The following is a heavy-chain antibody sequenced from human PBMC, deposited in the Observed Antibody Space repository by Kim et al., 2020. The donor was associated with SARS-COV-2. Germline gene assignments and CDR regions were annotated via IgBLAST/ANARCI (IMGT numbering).Heavy chain of an antibody. CDR1: GGSISTYY. CDR2: IYYTGTT. D-gene: IGHD3-3*01. CDR3: ARAKKIWSGDSSGMDV. J-gene: IGHJ6*02. V-gene: IGHV4-59*13. Sequence: SETLSLTCTVSGGSISTYYWSWIRQSPGKGLDWIGYIYYTGTTNYNPSLKGRVTILIDKSKNQFSLELNSVTAADTAVYYCARAKKIWSGDSSGMDVWG.